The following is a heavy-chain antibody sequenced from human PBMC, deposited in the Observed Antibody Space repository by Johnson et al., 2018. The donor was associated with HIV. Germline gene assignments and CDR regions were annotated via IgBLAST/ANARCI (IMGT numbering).Heavy chain of an antibody. Sequence: QVQLVESGGGVVQPGRSLRLSCAASGFTLSSYGMHWVRQAPGKGLEWVAVISYDGSNKYYADSVKGRFTISRDNSKNTLYLQMNSLRAEDTAVYYCAKGIVVGVRAFDIWGQGTMVTVSS. J-gene: IGHJ3*02. CDR3: AKGIVVGVRAFDI. V-gene: IGHV3-30*18. D-gene: IGHD3-22*01. CDR2: ISYDGSNK. CDR1: GFTLSSYG.